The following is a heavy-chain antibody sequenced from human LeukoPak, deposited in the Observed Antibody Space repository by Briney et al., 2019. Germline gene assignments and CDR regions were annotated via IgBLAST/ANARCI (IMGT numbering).Heavy chain of an antibody. CDR2: INSDGSST. D-gene: IGHD5-24*01. Sequence: QAGGSLRLSCAASGFTFSSYWMHWVRQAPGKGLVWVSRINSDGSSTSYADSVKGRFTISRDNAKNTLYLQMNSLRAEDTAVYHCARDHIQGWLQSSSWTYYYYYYMDVWGKGTTVTISS. CDR1: GFTFSSYW. J-gene: IGHJ6*03. CDR3: ARDHIQGWLQSSSWTYYYYYYMDV. V-gene: IGHV3-74*01.